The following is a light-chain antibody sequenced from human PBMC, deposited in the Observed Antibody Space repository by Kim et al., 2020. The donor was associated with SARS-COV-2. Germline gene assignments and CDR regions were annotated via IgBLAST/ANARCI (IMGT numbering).Light chain of an antibody. CDR3: SSYTSSSTVV. CDR2: EVT. V-gene: IGLV2-18*02. CDR1: SSDVGSYNR. J-gene: IGLJ2*01. Sequence: QSALTQPPSVSGSPGQSVTIPCTGTSSDVGSYNRVSWYQQSPGTAPKVMIYEVTNRPSGVPNRFSGSKSGKTASLTISGLQAEDEADYYCSSYTSSSTVVFGGGTQLTVL.